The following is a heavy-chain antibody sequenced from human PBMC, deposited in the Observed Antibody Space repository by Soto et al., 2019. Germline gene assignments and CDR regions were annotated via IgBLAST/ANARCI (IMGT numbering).Heavy chain of an antibody. J-gene: IGHJ5*02. CDR3: ARGIKYGAYSRWFDP. V-gene: IGHV1-8*01. CDR2: MNPNSGNT. Sequence: QVQLVQSGADVKKPGASVKVSCKASGYTFTSYDINWVRQATGQGLEYLGWMNPNSGNTAYMQKFQGRVTITWDTSITTAYMELSSLRSEDTAVYFCARGIKYGAYSRWFDPWGQGTLVTVSS. D-gene: IGHD4-17*01. CDR1: GYTFTSYD.